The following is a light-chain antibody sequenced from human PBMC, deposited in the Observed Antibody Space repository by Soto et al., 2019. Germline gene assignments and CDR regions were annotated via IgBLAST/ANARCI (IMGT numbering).Light chain of an antibody. CDR2: DVN. CDR1: SSDVGGYNY. Sequence: QSVLTQPRSVSGSPGQSVTISCTGTSSDVGGYNYVSWYQQHPGKAPKLMIYDVNKRPSGVPDRFSGSKSGDTASLTISGLQAEDEADYYCCSYAGSYTPRVFGTGTKVTVL. CDR3: CSYAGSYTPRV. V-gene: IGLV2-11*01. J-gene: IGLJ1*01.